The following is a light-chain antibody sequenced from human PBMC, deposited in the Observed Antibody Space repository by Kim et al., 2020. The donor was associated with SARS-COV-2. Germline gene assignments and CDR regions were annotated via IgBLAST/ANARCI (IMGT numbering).Light chain of an antibody. CDR3: QSYDSSLSTLV. V-gene: IGLV1-40*01. CDR2: ANS. Sequence: RVTNSGPGSGSNIGAGYDVHWYQQLPGTAPKLLIYANSNRPSGVPDRFSGSKSGTSASLAITGLQAEDEADYYCQSYDSSLSTLVFGGGTQLTVL. CDR1: GSNIGAGYD. J-gene: IGLJ2*01.